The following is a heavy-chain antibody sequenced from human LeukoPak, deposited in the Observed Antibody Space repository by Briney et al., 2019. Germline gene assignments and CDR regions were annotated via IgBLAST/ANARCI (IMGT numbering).Heavy chain of an antibody. CDR1: GGSISSGSYY. CDR3: ARDSGRWIQLWSYFDY. CDR2: IYTSGST. Sequence: PSETLSLTCTVSGGSISSGSYYWSWIRQPAGKGLEWIGRIYTSGSTNYNPSLKSRVTISVDTSKNQFSLKLSSVTAADTAVYYCARDSGRWIQLWSYFDYWGQGTLVTVSS. V-gene: IGHV4-61*02. J-gene: IGHJ4*02. D-gene: IGHD5-18*01.